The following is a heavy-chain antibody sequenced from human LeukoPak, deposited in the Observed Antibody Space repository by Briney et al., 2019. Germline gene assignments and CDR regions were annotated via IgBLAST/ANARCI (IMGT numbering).Heavy chain of an antibody. V-gene: IGHV4-4*09. Sequence: SETLSLTCTVSGGSISSYYWSWIRQPPGKGLEWIGYIYTSGSTNYNPSLKSRVTISVDTSKNQFSLKLSSVTAADTAVYYCARGTGGVVADPYFDYWGQGTLVTVSS. CDR1: GGSISSYY. J-gene: IGHJ4*02. CDR2: IYTSGST. CDR3: ARGTGGVVADPYFDY. D-gene: IGHD2-15*01.